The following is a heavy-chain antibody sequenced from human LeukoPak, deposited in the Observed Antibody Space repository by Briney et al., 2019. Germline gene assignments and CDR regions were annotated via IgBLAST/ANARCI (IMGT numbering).Heavy chain of an antibody. J-gene: IGHJ4*02. V-gene: IGHV4-39*01. D-gene: IGHD6-13*01. CDR2: IYYSGST. CDR3: ARGLQHGSSWYFDY. Sequence: SETLSLTCTVSGGSISSSSCYWGWIRQPPGKGLEWIGSIYYSGSTYYNPSLKSRVTISVDTSKNQFSLKLSSVTAADTAVYYCARGLQHGSSWYFDYWGQGTLVTVSS. CDR1: GGSISSSSCY.